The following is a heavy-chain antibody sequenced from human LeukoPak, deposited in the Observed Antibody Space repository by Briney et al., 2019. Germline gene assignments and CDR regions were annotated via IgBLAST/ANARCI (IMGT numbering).Heavy chain of an antibody. CDR1: GITFNKNT. Sequence: GKSLRLSRAASGITFNKNTFHWVRQAPGKALNWVAVIWCEGSQKYYEYSVKGRFTISRYNSKDTLYLQMDSLRVEDTAVYYCLIESRGGAIFDYWGQGTLVIVSS. J-gene: IGHJ4*02. CDR3: LIESRGGAIFDY. D-gene: IGHD3-10*01. V-gene: IGHV3-33*01. CDR2: IWCEGSQK.